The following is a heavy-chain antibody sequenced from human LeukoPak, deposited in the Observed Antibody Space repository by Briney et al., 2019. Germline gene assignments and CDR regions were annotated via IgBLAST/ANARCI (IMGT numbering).Heavy chain of an antibody. CDR1: GYTFTNYD. D-gene: IGHD3-3*01. V-gene: IGHV1-18*01. Sequence: GASVKVSCKASGYTFTNYDINWVRQAPGQGLEWMGWISAYNGNTNYAQKLQGRVTMTTDTSTSTAYMELRSLRSDDTAVYYCARANDFWSGPTFDYWGQGTLVTVSS. CDR3: ARANDFWSGPTFDY. CDR2: ISAYNGNT. J-gene: IGHJ4*02.